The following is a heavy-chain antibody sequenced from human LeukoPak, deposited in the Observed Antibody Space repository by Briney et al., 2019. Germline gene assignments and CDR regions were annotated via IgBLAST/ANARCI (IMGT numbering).Heavy chain of an antibody. CDR1: GGTFSSYA. V-gene: IGHV1-69*01. D-gene: IGHD2-2*01. CDR2: IIPIFGTA. J-gene: IGHJ5*02. Sequence: SVKVSCKASGGTFSSYAISWVRQAPGQGLEWMGGIIPIFGTANYAQKFQGRVTITADESTSTAYMELGSLRSEDTAVYYCARSDCSSTSCVSGIFWFDPWGQGTLVTVSS. CDR3: ARSDCSSTSCVSGIFWFDP.